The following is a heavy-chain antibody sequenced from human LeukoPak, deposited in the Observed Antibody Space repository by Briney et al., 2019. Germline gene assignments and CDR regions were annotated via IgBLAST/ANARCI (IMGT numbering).Heavy chain of an antibody. CDR3: ARGGVLTGYLY. CDR2: INHSGST. Sequence: PSETLSLTCAVYGGSFSGYYWSWIRQPPGKGLEWIGEINHSGSTNYNPSLKSRVTISVDTSKNQFSLKLSSVTAADTAVYYCARGGVLTGYLYWGQGTLVTVSS. D-gene: IGHD3-9*01. V-gene: IGHV4-34*01. CDR1: GGSFSGYY. J-gene: IGHJ4*02.